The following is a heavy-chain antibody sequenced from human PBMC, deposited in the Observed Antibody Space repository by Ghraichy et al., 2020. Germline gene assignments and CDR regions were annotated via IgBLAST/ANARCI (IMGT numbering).Heavy chain of an antibody. J-gene: IGHJ4*02. CDR1: GFTFSSYG. CDR2: IWSTDGST. CDR3: AKGICSNTSCSFCFGS. V-gene: IGHV3-23*01. D-gene: IGHD2-2*01. Sequence: GGSLRLSCAASGFTFSSYGMNWVRQAPGKGLEWVSGIWSTDGSTYYTDSVKGRFTISRDSSKNTVYLQMNSLRAEDTAIYYCAKGICSNTSCSFCFGSWGQGTLVTVSS.